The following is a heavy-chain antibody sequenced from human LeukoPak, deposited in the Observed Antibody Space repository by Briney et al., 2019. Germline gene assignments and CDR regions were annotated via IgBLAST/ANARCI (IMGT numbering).Heavy chain of an antibody. CDR2: ISGSVIST. CDR3: AKDPRYCDSTSCYNDWFDP. Sequence: GGSLRLSCAASGFTFSSYAMSWVRQAPGKGLEWVSGISGSVISTYYADSVKGRFTIFRDNSKNTLYLQMKSLRAEDTAVYYCAKDPRYCDSTSCYNDWFDPWGQGTLVTVSS. CDR1: GFTFSSYA. J-gene: IGHJ5*02. D-gene: IGHD2-2*02. V-gene: IGHV3-23*01.